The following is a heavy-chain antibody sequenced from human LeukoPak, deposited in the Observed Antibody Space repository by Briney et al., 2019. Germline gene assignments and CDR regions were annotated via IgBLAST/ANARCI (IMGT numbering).Heavy chain of an antibody. CDR3: AREDHHDFWSGYSGGLFDI. J-gene: IGHJ3*02. V-gene: IGHV4-4*02. CDR1: GGSISSSNW. Sequence: PSGTLSLTCAVSGGSISSSNWWSWVRQPPGKGLEWIGEIYHSGSTNYNPSLRNLVTISLDKSKNQFSLKLSSVTAADTAVYYCAREDHHDFWSGYSGGLFDIWGQGTMVTVSS. CDR2: IYHSGST. D-gene: IGHD3-3*01.